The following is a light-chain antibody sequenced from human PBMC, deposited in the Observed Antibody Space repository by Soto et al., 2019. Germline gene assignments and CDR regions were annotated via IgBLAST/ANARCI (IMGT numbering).Light chain of an antibody. CDR3: QSYDTSLSGYV. CDR1: SSNIGAGYD. J-gene: IGLJ1*01. Sequence: QSVLTQPPSVSGAPGQRVTISCTGSSSNIGAGYDVHWYQQLPGTAPKLLIYDNTNRPSGVPGRFSGSKSGTSASLAITGLQADDEADYYCQSYDTSLSGYVFGTGTKLTVL. CDR2: DNT. V-gene: IGLV1-40*01.